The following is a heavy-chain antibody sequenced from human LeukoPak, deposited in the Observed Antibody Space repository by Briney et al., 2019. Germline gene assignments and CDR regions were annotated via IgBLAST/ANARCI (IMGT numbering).Heavy chain of an antibody. D-gene: IGHD3-22*01. J-gene: IGHJ4*02. CDR3: ARESLAGIRYDSSGYDY. CDR2: IYHSGST. Sequence: PSETLSLTCSVSGGSISSGGYYWSWIRQPPGKGLEWIGYIYHSGSTYYNPSLKSRVTISVDRSKNQFSLKLSSVTAADTAVYYCARESLAGIRYDSSGYDYWGQGTLVTVSS. V-gene: IGHV4-30-2*01. CDR1: GGSISSGGYY.